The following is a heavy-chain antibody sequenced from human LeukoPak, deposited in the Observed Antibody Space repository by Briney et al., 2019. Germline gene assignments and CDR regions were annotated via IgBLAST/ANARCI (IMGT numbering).Heavy chain of an antibody. CDR1: GFAISSYW. V-gene: IGHV3-74*03. CDR2: INGDGSYT. D-gene: IGHD3-22*01. J-gene: IGHJ4*02. CDR3: ARDKSEYDSSGRGDY. Sequence: PGGSLRLSCAASGFAISSYWMHWVRQVPGKGLVWLSRINGDGSYTKYADSVKGRFTISRDNAQNTLFLQTNSLSAEDTDVYFCARDKSEYDSSGRGDYWGQGTLVTVSS.